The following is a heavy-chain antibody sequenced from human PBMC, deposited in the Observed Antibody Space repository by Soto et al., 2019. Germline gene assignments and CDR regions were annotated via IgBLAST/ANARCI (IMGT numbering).Heavy chain of an antibody. D-gene: IGHD3-3*01. J-gene: IGHJ6*02. CDR2: IIPIFGTA. Sequence: SLKVSCKASGGTFSSYAISWVRQAPGQGLEWMGGIIPIFGTANYAQKFQGRVTITADESTSTAYMELSSLRSEDTAVYYCARSRWAGYYDFCPYGMDVWGQGTTVTVSS. CDR3: ARSRWAGYYDFCPYGMDV. V-gene: IGHV1-69*13. CDR1: GGTFSSYA.